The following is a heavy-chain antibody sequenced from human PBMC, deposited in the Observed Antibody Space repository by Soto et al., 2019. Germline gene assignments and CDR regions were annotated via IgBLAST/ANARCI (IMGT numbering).Heavy chain of an antibody. J-gene: IGHJ3*02. CDR3: ARVLELGPTICVEGFEI. Sequence: GESLKISCKGSGYRFTRSWICWVRQMPVKGLERTGIIFPGDSDSRYSPSFQGQVIISVDKSINTAYLQWNSLEASDTAMYYCARVLELGPTICVEGFEIFGQGKMVT. V-gene: IGHV5-51*01. CDR2: IFPGDSDS. CDR1: GYRFTRSW. D-gene: IGHD1-7*01.